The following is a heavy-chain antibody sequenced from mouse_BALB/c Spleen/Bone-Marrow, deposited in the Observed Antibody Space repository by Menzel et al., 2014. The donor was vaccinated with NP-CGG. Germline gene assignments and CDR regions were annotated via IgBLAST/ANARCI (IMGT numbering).Heavy chain of an antibody. CDR1: GHTFTSYW. V-gene: IGHV1-7*01. J-gene: IGHJ1*01. CDR2: INPSTGYT. CDR3: ARDWYFDV. Sequence: QVQLKQSGAELAKPGASVKMSCKASGHTFTSYWMHWVKQRPGQGLEWIGYINPSTGYTEYNQKFKDKATLTADKSSSTAYMQLSSLTSEDSAVYYCARDWYFDVWGAGTTVTVSS.